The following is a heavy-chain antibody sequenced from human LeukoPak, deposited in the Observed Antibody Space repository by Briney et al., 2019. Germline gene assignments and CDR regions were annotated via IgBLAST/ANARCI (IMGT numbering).Heavy chain of an antibody. CDR3: ARDQEGFDY. Sequence: ASVTVSYTASGYTFTSNYIHWVRQAPGQGLEWMGMIYPRDGSTSYAQKFQGRVTVTRDTSTSTVHMELSGLRSEDTAVYYCARDQEGFDYWGQGTLVTVSS. CDR2: IYPRDGST. CDR1: GYTFTSNY. J-gene: IGHJ4*02. V-gene: IGHV1-46*01.